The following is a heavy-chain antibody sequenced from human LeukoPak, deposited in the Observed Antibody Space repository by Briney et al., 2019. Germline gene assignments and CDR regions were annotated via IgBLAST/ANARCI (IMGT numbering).Heavy chain of an antibody. Sequence: PSETLSITCTVSGGSISSGGYYWSWIRQHPGKGLEWIGYIYYSGSTYYNPSLKSRVTISVDTSKNQFSLKLSSVTAADTAVYYCARGGDYDFWSGYYSRFDYWGQGTLVTVSS. D-gene: IGHD3-3*01. J-gene: IGHJ4*02. CDR3: ARGGDYDFWSGYYSRFDY. CDR2: IYYSGST. V-gene: IGHV4-31*03. CDR1: GGSISSGGYY.